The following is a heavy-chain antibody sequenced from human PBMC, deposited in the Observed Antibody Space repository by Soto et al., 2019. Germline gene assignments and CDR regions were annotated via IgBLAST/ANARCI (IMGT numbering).Heavy chain of an antibody. V-gene: IGHV3-30*18. CDR2: ISYDGSNK. J-gene: IGHJ4*02. D-gene: IGHD6-13*01. CDR3: AKDLQYSSSWYDGDY. Sequence: QVQLVESGGGVVQPGRSLRLSCAASGFTFSSYGMHWVRQAPGKGLEWVAVISYDGSNKYYADSVKGRFTISRDNSKNTQYLQMNSLRAEDTAVYYCAKDLQYSSSWYDGDYWGQGTLVTVSS. CDR1: GFTFSSYG.